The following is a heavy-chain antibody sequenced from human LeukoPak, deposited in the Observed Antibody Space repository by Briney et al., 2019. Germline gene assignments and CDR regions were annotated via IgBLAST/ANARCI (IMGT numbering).Heavy chain of an antibody. CDR2: ISGSGGST. J-gene: IGHJ4*02. Sequence: GGSLRLSCAASGFTFSSYAMSWVRQAPGKGLEWVSAISGSGGSTYYADSVKGRFTISRDNSKNTLYLQMNSLRAEDTAVYYCAKDALAIVVVPAPYYFDYWGQGTLVTVSS. CDR1: GFTFSSYA. CDR3: AKDALAIVVVPAPYYFDY. D-gene: IGHD2-2*03. V-gene: IGHV3-23*01.